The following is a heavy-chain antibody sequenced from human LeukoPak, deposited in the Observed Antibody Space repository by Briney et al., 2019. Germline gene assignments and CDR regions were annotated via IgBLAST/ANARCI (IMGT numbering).Heavy chain of an antibody. Sequence: SVKVSCKVSGYTLTELSMHWVRQAPGQGLEWMGGIIPIFGTANYAQKFQGRVTITTDESTSTAYMELSSLRSEDTAVYYCAIGEDYGGYLGQGTLLTGSS. CDR2: IIPIFGTA. CDR3: AIGEDYGGY. V-gene: IGHV1-69*05. CDR1: GYTLTELS. D-gene: IGHD4-17*01. J-gene: IGHJ4*02.